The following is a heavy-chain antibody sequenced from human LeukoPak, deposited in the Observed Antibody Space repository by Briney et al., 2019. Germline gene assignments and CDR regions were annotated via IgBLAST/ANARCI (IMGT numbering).Heavy chain of an antibody. D-gene: IGHD3-22*01. CDR1: GGSISSGGYY. V-gene: IGHV4-31*03. J-gene: IGHJ4*02. CDR3: VRVVIGMSVYFDY. CDR2: IYYSGST. Sequence: PSETLSLTCTVSGGSISSGGYYWSWIRQHPGKGLEWLGYIYYSGSTYYNPSLKSRVTISVDTSKNQFSLKLSSVTAADTAVYYCVRVVIGMSVYFDYWGQGTLVTVSS.